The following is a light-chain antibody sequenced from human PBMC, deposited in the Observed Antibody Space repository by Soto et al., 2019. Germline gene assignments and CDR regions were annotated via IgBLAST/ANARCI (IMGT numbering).Light chain of an antibody. CDR1: QSVFSN. CDR3: QQYNKWPLT. Sequence: ELVLTQSPATLSLSPGERATLSCRASQSVFSNLAWYQQKPGQAPRLLMYGASTRATGIPARFSGSGSGTEFTLTISSLQSEDCAVYYCQQYNKWPLTFGGGTKVDIK. J-gene: IGKJ4*01. V-gene: IGKV3D-15*01. CDR2: GAS.